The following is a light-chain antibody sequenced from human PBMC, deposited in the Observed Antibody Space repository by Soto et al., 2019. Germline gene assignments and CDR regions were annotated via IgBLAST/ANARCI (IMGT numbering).Light chain of an antibody. CDR3: QEYINWPVYT. CDR1: QTVGSS. V-gene: IGKV3-15*01. Sequence: EIVMTQSPATLSVSPVEGATLSCRASQTVGSSLAWYQQKPGQAPRLLIYGAFTRVTGVPARFSGSGSGTEFTLTISSLQSEDFAVYYCQEYINWPVYTFGQGTKLEIK. J-gene: IGKJ2*01. CDR2: GAF.